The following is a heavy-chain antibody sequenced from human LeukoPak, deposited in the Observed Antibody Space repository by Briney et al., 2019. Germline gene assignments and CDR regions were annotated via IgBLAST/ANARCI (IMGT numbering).Heavy chain of an antibody. V-gene: IGHV4-34*01. CDR1: GGSFRGYY. J-gene: IGHJ2*01. CDR2: INHSGST. Sequence: SETLSLTCAVYGGSFRGYYWSWIRQPPGKGLEWIGEINHSGSTNYNPSLKSRITISVDTSKDQFSLKLSSVTAADTAVYYCARGTGSYRDWYFDLWGRGTLVTVSS. D-gene: IGHD1-26*01. CDR3: ARGTGSYRDWYFDL.